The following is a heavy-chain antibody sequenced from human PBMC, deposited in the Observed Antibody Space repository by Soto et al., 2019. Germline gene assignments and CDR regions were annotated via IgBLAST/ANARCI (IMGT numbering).Heavy chain of an antibody. D-gene: IGHD3-22*01. Sequence: GASVKVSCKASGYTFTGYYMHWVRQAPGQGLEWMGWINPNSGGTNYAQKFQGWVTMTRDTSISTAYMELSRLRSDDTAVYYCARMGLVWNYDSSRYYYDDWGPGTLVTVSS. J-gene: IGHJ4*02. CDR2: INPNSGGT. CDR3: ARMGLVWNYDSSRYYYDD. CDR1: GYTFTGYY. V-gene: IGHV1-2*04.